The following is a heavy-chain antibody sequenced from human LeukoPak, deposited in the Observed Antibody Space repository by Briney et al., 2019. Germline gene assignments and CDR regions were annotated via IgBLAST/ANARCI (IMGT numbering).Heavy chain of an antibody. Sequence: PGGSLRLSCAASGFTFSSSAMSWVRQAPGEGLEWVAAISDTGRLSYCADSVNGRFTISRDNSKNTLSLQMNSLRAEDTAVYYCAKDIDIVVVVAALDAFDIWGQGTMVTVSS. D-gene: IGHD2-15*01. V-gene: IGHV3-23*01. CDR3: AKDIDIVVVVAALDAFDI. CDR2: ISDTGRLS. CDR1: GFTFSSSA. J-gene: IGHJ3*02.